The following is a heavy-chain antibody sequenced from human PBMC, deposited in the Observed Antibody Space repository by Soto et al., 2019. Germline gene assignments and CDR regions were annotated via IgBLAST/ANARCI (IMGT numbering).Heavy chain of an antibody. V-gene: IGHV4-34*01. CDR2: INHIGES. Sequence: QVHLQQWGTGLLKPSATLSLTCAVYGGSLTDYWWTWIRQTPGQGLEWIGEINHIGESNHNPSLKSRVTISLETSQNQFSLKLTSVTVADTAVYYCARDFGAGAHFEHWGQGSLVTVSS. CDR3: ARDFGAGAHFEH. CDR1: GGSLTDYW. J-gene: IGHJ4*02. D-gene: IGHD3-10*01.